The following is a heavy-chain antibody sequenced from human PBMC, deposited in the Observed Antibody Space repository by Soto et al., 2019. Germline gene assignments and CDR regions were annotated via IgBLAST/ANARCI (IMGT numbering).Heavy chain of an antibody. CDR1: GYTFTSYD. Sequence: QVQLVQSGAEVKKPVASVKVSCKASGYTFTSYDINWVRQATGQGLEMGWMNPNSGNTGYAQKFQGRVTMTRNTSISTAYMELSSLRSEDTAVYYCAREKTSYGMDVWGQGTTVTVSS. J-gene: IGHJ6*02. V-gene: IGHV1-8*01. CDR2: MNPNSGNT. CDR3: AREKTSYGMDV.